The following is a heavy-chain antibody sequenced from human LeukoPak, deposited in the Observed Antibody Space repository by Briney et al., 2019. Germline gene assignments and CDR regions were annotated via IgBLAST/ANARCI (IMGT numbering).Heavy chain of an antibody. D-gene: IGHD3-10*01. CDR2: ISTSGDYK. V-gene: IGHV3-21*01. Sequence: GGSLRLSCAAPGFTFSSSSMNWVRQAPGKGLEWVSSISTSGDYKYYADSAKGRFTISRDNAKNSLYLQMNSLRAEDTAVYYCARNAEVGSSFDYWGQGTLVTVSS. J-gene: IGHJ4*02. CDR1: GFTFSSSS. CDR3: ARNAEVGSSFDY.